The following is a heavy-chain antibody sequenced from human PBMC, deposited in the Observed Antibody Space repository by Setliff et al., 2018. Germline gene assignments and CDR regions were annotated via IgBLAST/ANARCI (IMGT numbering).Heavy chain of an antibody. J-gene: IGHJ3*02. CDR1: GYTFTSYY. CDR2: INPSSGRT. V-gene: IGHV1-46*01. D-gene: IGHD3-22*01. CDR3: ARDVFPYHYEGAFDI. Sequence: ASVKVSCKASGYTFTSYYVHWVRQAPGQGLEWMGLINPSSGRTSYAQKFQGRVTMTRDTSTSTVYMDMSSLRSEDTAVYYCARDVFPYHYEGAFDIWGQGTMVTVSS.